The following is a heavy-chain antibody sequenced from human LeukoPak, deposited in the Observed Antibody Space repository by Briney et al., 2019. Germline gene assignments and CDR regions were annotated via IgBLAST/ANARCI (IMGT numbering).Heavy chain of an antibody. V-gene: IGHV4-39*01. D-gene: IGHD3-22*01. CDR1: GGSISSSTYY. CDR2: IYYSGST. Sequence: SESLSLTCTVSGGSISSSTYYWGWIRQPPGKGLEWIGSIYYSGSTYYNPSLKSRVTISVDTSKNHFSLKLSSVTAADTAVYYCARQDYDSSGYYSLNYFYYWGQGTLVTVSS. CDR3: ARQDYDSSGYYSLNYFYY. J-gene: IGHJ4*02.